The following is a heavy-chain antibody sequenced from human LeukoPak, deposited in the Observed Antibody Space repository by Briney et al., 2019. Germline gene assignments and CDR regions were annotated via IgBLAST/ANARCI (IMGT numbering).Heavy chain of an antibody. CDR1: GFTFSDYY. V-gene: IGHV3-11*01. CDR3: ARDFFSPLCSGGSCYSGRDAFDI. J-gene: IGHJ3*02. Sequence: GGSLRLSCAASGFTFSDYYMSWIRQAPGKGLEWVSYISSSGSTIYYADSVKGRFTISRDNAKNSLYLQMNSLRAEDTAVYYCARDFFSPLCSGGSCYSGRDAFDIWGQGTMVTVSS. CDR2: ISSSGSTI. D-gene: IGHD2-15*01.